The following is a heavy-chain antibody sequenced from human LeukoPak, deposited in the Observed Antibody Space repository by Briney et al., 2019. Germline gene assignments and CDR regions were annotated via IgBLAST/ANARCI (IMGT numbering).Heavy chain of an antibody. D-gene: IGHD3-22*01. Sequence: PGRSLRLSCAASGFTFSSYGMHWVRQAPGKGLEWVAVIWYDGSNKYYADSVKGRFTISRDNSENTLYLQMNSLRAEDTAVYYCARDGFTMIVVGWYFDLWGRGTLVTVSS. J-gene: IGHJ2*01. V-gene: IGHV3-33*08. CDR1: GFTFSSYG. CDR2: IWYDGSNK. CDR3: ARDGFTMIVVGWYFDL.